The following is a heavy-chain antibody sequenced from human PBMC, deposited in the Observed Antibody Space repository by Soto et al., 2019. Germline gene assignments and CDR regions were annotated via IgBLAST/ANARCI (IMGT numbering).Heavy chain of an antibody. V-gene: IGHV3-23*01. CDR1: GFTFSSYA. D-gene: IGHD3-3*01. J-gene: IGHJ4*02. CDR2: ISGSGGST. CDR3: AKGGTQTIFGVVIREKYYFDY. Sequence: GGSLRLSCAASGFTFSSYAMSWVRQAPGKGLEWVSAISGSGGSTYYADSVKGRFTISRDNSKNTLYLQMNSLRAEDTAVYYCAKGGTQTIFGVVIREKYYFDYWGQGTLVTVSS.